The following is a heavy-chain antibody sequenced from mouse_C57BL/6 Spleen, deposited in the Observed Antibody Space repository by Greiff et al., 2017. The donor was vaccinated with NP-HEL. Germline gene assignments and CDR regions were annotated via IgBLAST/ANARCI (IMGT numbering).Heavy chain of an antibody. D-gene: IGHD1-1*01. CDR3: ARGYYYGSSPFDY. Sequence: QVQLQQSGAELVRPGTSVKVSCKASGYAFTNYLIEWVKQRPGQGLEWIGVINPGSGGTNYNEKFKGKATLTADKSSSTAYMQLSSLTSEDSAVYFCARGYYYGSSPFDYWGQGTTLTVSS. CDR1: GYAFTNYL. CDR2: INPGSGGT. V-gene: IGHV1-54*01. J-gene: IGHJ2*01.